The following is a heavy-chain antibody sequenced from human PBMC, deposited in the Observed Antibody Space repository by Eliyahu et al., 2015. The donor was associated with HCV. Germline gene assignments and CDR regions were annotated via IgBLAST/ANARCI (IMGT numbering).Heavy chain of an antibody. CDR1: GYTFTTYD. J-gene: IGHJ4*02. CDR3: ARVAKGGYSGYDSNY. Sequence: QVQLVQSRAEVGKPGASVKVSCKVSGYTFTTYDITWVRQSPGQGLEWMGCISNYNGKTQYGQKFQGRVTMTSDTSTNTAYMELKKLRSDDTAVYYCARVAKGGYSGYDSNYWGQGTLVTVSS. V-gene: IGHV1-18*01. CDR2: ISNYNGKT. D-gene: IGHD5-12*01.